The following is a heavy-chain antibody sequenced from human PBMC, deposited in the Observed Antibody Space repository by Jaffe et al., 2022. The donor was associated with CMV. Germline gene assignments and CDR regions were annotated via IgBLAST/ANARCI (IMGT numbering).Heavy chain of an antibody. CDR3: ALVCSGGSCYDWFDP. D-gene: IGHD2-15*01. V-gene: IGHV1-18*04. Sequence: QVQLVQSGAEVKKPGASVKVSCKASGYTFTSYGISWVRQAPGQGLEWMGWISAYNGNTNYAQKLQGRVTMTTDTSTSTAYMELRSLRSDDTAVYYCALVCSGGSCYDWFDPWGQGTLVTVSS. CDR1: GYTFTSYG. CDR2: ISAYNGNT. J-gene: IGHJ5*02.